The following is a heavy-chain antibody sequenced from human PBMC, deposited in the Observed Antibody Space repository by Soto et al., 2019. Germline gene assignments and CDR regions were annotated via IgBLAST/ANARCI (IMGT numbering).Heavy chain of an antibody. CDR1: GFTFSSYA. V-gene: IGHV3-30-3*01. J-gene: IGHJ4*02. CDR2: ISYDGSNK. CDR3: ARERNNYSFDY. Sequence: QVQLVESGGGVVQPGRSLRLSCAASGFTFSSYAMHWVRQAPGKGLEWVAVISYDGSNKYYADSVKGRFTISRDNSKNTLYLQMNSLRAEDTAVYYCARERNNYSFDYWGQGTLVTVSS. D-gene: IGHD1-20*01.